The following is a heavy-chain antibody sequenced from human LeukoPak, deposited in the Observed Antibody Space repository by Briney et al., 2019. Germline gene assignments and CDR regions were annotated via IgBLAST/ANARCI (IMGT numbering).Heavy chain of an antibody. CDR2: INPNSSGT. D-gene: IGHD3-9*01. CDR3: ARGALFRYFDWLLEGGPNWFDP. Sequence: GASVKVSCKASGYTFTGYYMHWVRQAPGQGLEWMGWINPNSSGTNYAQKFQGWVTMTRDTSISTAYMELSRLRSDDTAVYYCARGALFRYFDWLLEGGPNWFDPWGQGTLVTVSS. J-gene: IGHJ5*02. V-gene: IGHV1-2*04. CDR1: GYTFTGYY.